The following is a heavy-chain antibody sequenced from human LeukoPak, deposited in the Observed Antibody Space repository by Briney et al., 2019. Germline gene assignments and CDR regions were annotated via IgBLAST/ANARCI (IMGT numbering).Heavy chain of an antibody. CDR2: INPSGGST. CDR3: ARAGTIVVVVAALPKARHPGMDV. J-gene: IGHJ6*02. CDR1: GYTFTSYY. D-gene: IGHD2-15*01. V-gene: IGHV1-46*01. Sequence: ASVKVSCKASGYTFTSYYMHWVRQAPGQGLEWMGIINPSGGSTSYAQKFQGRVTMTRDTSTSTVYMELSSLRSEDTAVYYCARAGTIVVVVAALPKARHPGMDVWGQGPRSPSP.